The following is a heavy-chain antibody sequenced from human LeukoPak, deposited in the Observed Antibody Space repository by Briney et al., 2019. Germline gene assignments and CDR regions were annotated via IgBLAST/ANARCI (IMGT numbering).Heavy chain of an antibody. CDR2: ISGSGGST. CDR1: GFTFSSYA. V-gene: IGHV3-23*01. CDR3: ANGVTDYDSSMGY. Sequence: GGSLRLSCAASGFTFSSYAMSWVRQAPGKGLEWVSAISGSGGSTYYADSVKGRFTISRDNSKNTLYLQMNSLRAEDTAVYYCANGVTDYDSSMGYWGQGTLVTVSS. J-gene: IGHJ4*02. D-gene: IGHD3-22*01.